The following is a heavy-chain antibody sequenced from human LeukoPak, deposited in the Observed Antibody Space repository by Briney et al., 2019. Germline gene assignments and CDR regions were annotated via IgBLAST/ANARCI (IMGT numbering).Heavy chain of an antibody. CDR3: ATDGLRFGYCTNGVCFDY. J-gene: IGHJ4*02. Sequence: ASVKVSCKVSGYTLTELSMHWVRQAPGKGLEWMGGFDPEDGETIYAQKFRGRVTMTEDTSTDTAYMELSSLRSEDTAVYYCATDGLRFGYCTNGVCFDYWGQGTLVTVSS. V-gene: IGHV1-24*01. CDR2: FDPEDGET. CDR1: GYTLTELS. D-gene: IGHD2-8*01.